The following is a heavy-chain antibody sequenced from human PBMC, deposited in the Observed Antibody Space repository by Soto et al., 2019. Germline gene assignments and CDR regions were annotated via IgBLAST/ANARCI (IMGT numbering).Heavy chain of an antibody. CDR3: ARRYGGTFDY. J-gene: IGHJ4*02. Sequence: TSETLSLTCTVSGGSTSSYYWSWIRQPPGKGLEWIGYIYYSGSTNYNPSLKSRVTISVDTSKNQFSLKLSSVTAADTAVYYCARRYGGTFDYWGQGTLVTVSS. V-gene: IGHV4-59*08. CDR1: GGSTSSYY. D-gene: IGHD2-15*01. CDR2: IYYSGST.